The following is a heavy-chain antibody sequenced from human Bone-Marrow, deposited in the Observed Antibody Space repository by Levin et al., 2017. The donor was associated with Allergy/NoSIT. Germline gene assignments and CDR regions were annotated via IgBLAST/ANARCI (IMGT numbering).Heavy chain of an antibody. Sequence: SQTLSLTCTVSGGSISSSSYYWGWIRQPPGKGLEWIGSIYYSGSTYYNPSLKSRVTISVDTSKNQFSLKLSSVTAADTAVYYCARMAVAGLANDYWGQGTLVTVSS. J-gene: IGHJ4*02. CDR1: GGSISSSSYY. V-gene: IGHV4-39*01. CDR2: IYYSGST. D-gene: IGHD6-19*01. CDR3: ARMAVAGLANDY.